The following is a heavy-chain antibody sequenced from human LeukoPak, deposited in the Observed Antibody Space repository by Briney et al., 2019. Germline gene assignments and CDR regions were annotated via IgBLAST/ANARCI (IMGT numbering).Heavy chain of an antibody. Sequence: ASVKVSCKASGYTFTGYYMNWVRQAPGQGLEWMGWINPNSGGTNYAQKFQGRVTMTRDTSISTAYMELRRLRSDDTAVYYCARDSGERGSGSYLIAYWGQGTLVTVSS. V-gene: IGHV1-2*02. CDR3: ARDSGERGSGSYLIAY. D-gene: IGHD3-10*01. CDR2: INPNSGGT. J-gene: IGHJ4*02. CDR1: GYTFTGYY.